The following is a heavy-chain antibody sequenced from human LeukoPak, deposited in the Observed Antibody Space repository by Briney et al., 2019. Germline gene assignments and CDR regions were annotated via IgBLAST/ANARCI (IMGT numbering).Heavy chain of an antibody. D-gene: IGHD3-16*01. CDR2: ISWNSGSI. Sequence: GRSLRLSCAASGFTFDDYAMHWVRHAPGKGLEWVSGISWNSGSIGYADSVKGRFTISRDNAKNSLYLQMNSLRAEDTALYYCAKDIELGRIMITFGGVDYWGQGTPVTVSS. CDR1: GFTFDDYA. CDR3: AKDIELGRIMITFGGVDY. V-gene: IGHV3-9*01. J-gene: IGHJ4*02.